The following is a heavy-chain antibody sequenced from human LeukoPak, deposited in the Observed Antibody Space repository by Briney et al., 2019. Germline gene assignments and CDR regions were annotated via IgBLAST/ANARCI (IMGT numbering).Heavy chain of an antibody. CDR2: ISWNSGSI. D-gene: IGHD3-3*01. V-gene: IGHV3-9*01. CDR3: ARLRHDFYYYYGMDV. CDR1: GFTFDDYA. J-gene: IGHJ6*02. Sequence: PGGSLRLSCAASGFTFDDYAMYWVRQAPGKGLEWVSGISWNSGSIGYADSVKGRFTISRDNAKNSLYLQMNSLRAEDTALYYCARLRHDFYYYYGMDVWGQGTTVTVSS.